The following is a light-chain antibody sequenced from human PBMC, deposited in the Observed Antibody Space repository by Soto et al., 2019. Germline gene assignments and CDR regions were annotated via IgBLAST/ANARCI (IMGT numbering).Light chain of an antibody. CDR1: SSDVGGYNY. CDR3: SSYTSSSTLPVV. CDR2: DVS. Sequence: QSALTQPASVSGSPGQSITISCTGTSSDVGGYNYVSWYQQHPGKAPKLMIYDVSKRPSGVSNRFSGSKSGNTASLTISGLQAEDEADYYCSSYTSSSTLPVVFGGGTKVTVL. V-gene: IGLV2-14*01. J-gene: IGLJ2*01.